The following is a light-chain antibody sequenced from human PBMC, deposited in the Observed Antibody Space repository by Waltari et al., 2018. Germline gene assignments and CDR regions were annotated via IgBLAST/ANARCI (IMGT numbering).Light chain of an antibody. CDR2: EDT. Sequence: QSALTQPASVSGSPGQSITISCTGTSSDVGSHKLVSWYQHHPGKAPKHMIYEDTRRPSGFSNRFSGSKSGNTASLTISGLQAEDEADYYCCSYAGGTASILLGGGTKLTVL. V-gene: IGLV2-23*01. CDR1: SSDVGSHKL. CDR3: CSYAGGTASIL. J-gene: IGLJ2*01.